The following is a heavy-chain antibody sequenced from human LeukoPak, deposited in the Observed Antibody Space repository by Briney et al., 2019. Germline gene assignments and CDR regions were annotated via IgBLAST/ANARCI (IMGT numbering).Heavy chain of an antibody. CDR2: ITAGNGNT. D-gene: IGHD5-18*01. J-gene: IGHJ3*02. CDR1: GYNFRNYG. CDR3: ARDSARGYSYGYNAFDI. V-gene: IGHV1-18*01. Sequence: ASVKVSCKASGYNFRNYGIGWVRQAPRQGLEWMGWITAGNGNTNYAQKVQGRVTMTTDTSTSTAYMELRSLRSDDTAVYFCARDSARGYSYGYNAFDIWGKGQWSPSLQ.